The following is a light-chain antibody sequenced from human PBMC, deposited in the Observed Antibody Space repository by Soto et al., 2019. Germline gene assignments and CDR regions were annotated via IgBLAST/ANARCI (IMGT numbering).Light chain of an antibody. J-gene: IGKJ4*01. CDR2: GAS. CDR1: QSVSSN. CDR3: QQYNNWPPLT. Sequence: EIVMTQSPATLSVSPGDRATISCRASQSVSSNLAWYQQKPGKAPRLLIYGASTRATGIPARFSGSGSGTEFTLTISSLQSEDFAVYYCQQYNNWPPLTFGGGTKVEIK. V-gene: IGKV3-15*01.